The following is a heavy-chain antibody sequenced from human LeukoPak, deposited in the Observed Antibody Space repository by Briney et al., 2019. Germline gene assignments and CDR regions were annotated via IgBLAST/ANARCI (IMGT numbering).Heavy chain of an antibody. CDR1: GFTFSSYA. Sequence: GGSLRLSCAASGFTFSSYAMSWVRQAPGKGLEWVSAISGSGGSTYYADSVKGRFTISRDNSKNTLYLQMNSLRAEDTAVYYCAKARGMAAAGLFYNWFDPWGQGTLVTVSS. CDR3: AKARGMAAAGLFYNWFDP. CDR2: ISGSGGST. V-gene: IGHV3-23*01. D-gene: IGHD6-13*01. J-gene: IGHJ5*02.